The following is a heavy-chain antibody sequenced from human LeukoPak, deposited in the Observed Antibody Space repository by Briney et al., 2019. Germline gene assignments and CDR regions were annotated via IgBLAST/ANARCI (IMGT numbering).Heavy chain of an antibody. V-gene: IGHV4-39*07. CDR3: ARDWEWELPGEHNWFDP. CDR2: IYTSGST. Sequence: SETLSLTCTVSGGSISTSNYYWGWIRQPPGKGLEWIGRIYTSGSTNYNPSLKSRVTMSVDTSKNQFSLKLSSVTAADTAVYYCARDWEWELPGEHNWFDPWGQGTLVTVSS. CDR1: GGSISTSNYY. J-gene: IGHJ5*02. D-gene: IGHD1-26*01.